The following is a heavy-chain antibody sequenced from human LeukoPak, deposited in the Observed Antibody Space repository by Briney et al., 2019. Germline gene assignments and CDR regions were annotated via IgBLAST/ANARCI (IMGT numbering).Heavy chain of an antibody. CDR2: IYYSGST. CDR1: GGSISSYY. J-gene: IGHJ4*02. D-gene: IGHD3-10*01. CDR3: ARGLYGSGSYRGYFDY. Sequence: PSETLSLTCTVSGGSISSYYWSWIRQPPGKGLEWIGYIYYSGSTNYNPSLKSRVTISVDTSKNQFSLKLSSVTAADTAVYYCARGLYGSGSYRGYFDYWGQGTLVTVSS. V-gene: IGHV4-59*01.